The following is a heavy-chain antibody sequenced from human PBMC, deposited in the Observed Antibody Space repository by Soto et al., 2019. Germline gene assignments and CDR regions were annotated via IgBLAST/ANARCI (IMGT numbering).Heavy chain of an antibody. CDR2: INPNDGRT. CDR1: GYTFTNYA. CDR3: ARFWGGSGDFDI. V-gene: IGHV1-46*01. D-gene: IGHD3-3*01. J-gene: IGHJ3*02. Sequence: ASVKVSCKASGYTFTNYAMHRVRQAPGQGLEWMGLINPNDGRTTYAQKFQGRVTMTRDTSTSTVYMELRSLRSQDTAVYYCARFWGGSGDFDIWGQGIMVTVSS.